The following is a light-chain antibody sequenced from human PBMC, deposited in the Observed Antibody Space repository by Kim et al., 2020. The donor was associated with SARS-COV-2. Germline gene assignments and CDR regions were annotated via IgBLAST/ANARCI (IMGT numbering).Light chain of an antibody. J-gene: IGKJ2*01. V-gene: IGKV4-1*01. CDR1: QSILYSSNNKSY. CDR2: WAS. Sequence: DIVMTQSPDSLAVSLGERATINCKSSQSILYSSNNKSYLAWYQHKPGQPPKLLIYWASTRESGVPDRFSGSGSGTDFTLTISSLQAEDVAVYYCQQYYTTPYTFGQGTKLEI. CDR3: QQYYTTPYT.